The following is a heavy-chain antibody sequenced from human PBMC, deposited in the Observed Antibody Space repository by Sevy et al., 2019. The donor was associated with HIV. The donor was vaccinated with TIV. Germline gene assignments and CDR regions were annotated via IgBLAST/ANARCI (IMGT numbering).Heavy chain of an antibody. J-gene: IGHJ4*02. CDR2: IKPNRGGT. D-gene: IGHD3-22*01. CDR1: GYTFTGYY. V-gene: IGHV1-2*02. CDR3: TRGPSGFSGSDLAY. Sequence: ASVKVSCKASGYTFTGYYMHWVRQAPGLGLEWMGWIKPNRGGTKYAQKFPGRVTRTRDTSISTAYMELSRLKSDDTAVTYCTRGPSGFSGSDLAYWGQGTLVTVSS.